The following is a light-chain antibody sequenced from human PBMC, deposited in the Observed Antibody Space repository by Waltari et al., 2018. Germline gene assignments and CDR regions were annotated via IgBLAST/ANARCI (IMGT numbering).Light chain of an antibody. CDR3: SLYMGSGIWV. J-gene: IGLJ3*02. CDR2: KGY. V-gene: IGLV8-61*01. Sequence: QTVLPQEPSLSVSPGGPVTPPCSLSSGSVSSTSYATWYQQTPGQPPRTLIYKGYSRSSGVSDRFSGSIFGNKAVLTITGAQADDECDYYCSLYMGSGIWVFGGGTKLTVL. CDR1: SGSVSSTSY.